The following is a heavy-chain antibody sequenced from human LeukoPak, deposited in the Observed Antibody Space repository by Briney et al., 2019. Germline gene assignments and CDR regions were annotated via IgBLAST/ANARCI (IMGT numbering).Heavy chain of an antibody. Sequence: ASVKVSCKASGYVFIAYYIHWVRQAPGQGLEWMGWINCRTGGTNYAQKFQGRVTMTRDTFTKTVYMELSSLRSEDTAVYYCARVGGYDYAHFDYWGQGTLVTDSS. CDR2: INCRTGGT. V-gene: IGHV1-2*02. CDR1: GYVFIAYY. CDR3: ARVGGYDYAHFDY. J-gene: IGHJ4*02. D-gene: IGHD5-12*01.